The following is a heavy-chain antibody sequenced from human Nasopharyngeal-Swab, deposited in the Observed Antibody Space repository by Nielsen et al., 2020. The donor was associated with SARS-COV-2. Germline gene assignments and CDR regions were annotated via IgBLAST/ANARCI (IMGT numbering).Heavy chain of an antibody. D-gene: IGHD6-6*01. J-gene: IGHJ6*03. CDR3: ARDGAGVVASPVLGLGPFYYYHFMDV. Sequence: GSLRLSCAVYGGSFSGYYWSWIRQPPGKGLEWIGEIHPSGSTNYNPSLRSHVTISVATSKNQFSLNLTSVTAADTAVYYCARDGAGVVASPVLGLGPFYYYHFMDVWGQGTTVTVSS. V-gene: IGHV4-34*01. CDR2: IHPSGST. CDR1: GGSFSGYY.